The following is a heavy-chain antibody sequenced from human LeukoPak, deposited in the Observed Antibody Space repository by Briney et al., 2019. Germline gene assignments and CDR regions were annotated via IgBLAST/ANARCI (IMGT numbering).Heavy chain of an antibody. CDR3: VKDMYSTSWSPLFDF. J-gene: IGHJ4*02. D-gene: IGHD6-13*01. Sequence: PEGSLRLSCAASGFTFSSYWMHWVRQAPGKGLVWVSRINTDGSSTSYADSVKGRFTISRDNAKNTPYLQMNSLRAEDTALYHCVKDMYSTSWSPLFDFWGQGTLVSVSS. CDR1: GFTFSSYW. V-gene: IGHV3-74*01. CDR2: INTDGSST.